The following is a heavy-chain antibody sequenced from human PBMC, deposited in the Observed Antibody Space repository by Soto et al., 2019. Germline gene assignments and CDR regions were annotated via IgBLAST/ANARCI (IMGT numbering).Heavy chain of an antibody. Sequence: GGSLRLSCAASGFTFSSYEMNWVRQAPGKGLEWVSYISSSGSTIYYADSVKGRFTISRDNAKNSLYLQMNSLRAEDTAVYYCARDASPYYDILTGYYYCDYLGQGTLVTVSS. V-gene: IGHV3-48*03. CDR1: GFTFSSYE. J-gene: IGHJ4*02. D-gene: IGHD3-9*01. CDR2: ISSSGSTI. CDR3: ARDASPYYDILTGYYYCDY.